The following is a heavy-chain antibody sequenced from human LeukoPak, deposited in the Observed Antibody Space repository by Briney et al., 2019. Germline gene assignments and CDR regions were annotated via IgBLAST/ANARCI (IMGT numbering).Heavy chain of an antibody. D-gene: IGHD4-11*01. Sequence: PSETLSLTCTVSGGSISSSSYYWGWIRHPPGKGLEWLGSIYYSGRPYDNPSLKSRVTISVDTSKNQFSLKLSSVTAADTAVYYCARDNYGGISGWFDPWGQGTLVTVSS. CDR3: ARDNYGGISGWFDP. CDR2: IYYSGRP. V-gene: IGHV4-39*07. CDR1: GGSISSSSYY. J-gene: IGHJ5*02.